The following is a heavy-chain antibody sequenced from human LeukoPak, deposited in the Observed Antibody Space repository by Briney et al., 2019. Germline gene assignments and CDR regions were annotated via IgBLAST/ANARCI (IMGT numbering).Heavy chain of an antibody. CDR3: ARDLIAAAGTDYFDY. CDR2: MSSSDYT. CDR1: GFTFSDYY. V-gene: IGHV3-11*06. D-gene: IGHD6-13*01. J-gene: IGHJ4*02. Sequence: GESLRLSCVASGFTFSDYYMSWIRQAPGKGLEWVSYMSSSDYTNYADSVRGRFTISRDNAKNSPFLQMNSLRAEDTAVYYCARDLIAAAGTDYFDYWGQGTLVTVSS.